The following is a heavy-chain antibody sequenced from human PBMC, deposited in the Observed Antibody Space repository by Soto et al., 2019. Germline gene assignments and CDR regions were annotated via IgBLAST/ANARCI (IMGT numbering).Heavy chain of an antibody. CDR2: MNPNSGNT. Sequence: QVQLVQSGAEVKKPGASVKVSCKASGYTFTSYDINWVRQATGQGLEWMGWMNPNSGNTGYAQKFQGRVTMTRNTSISTAYMELSSLRSEDTAVYYRARRYYDFWSGYYTPTWFDPWGQGTLVTVSS. CDR3: ARRYYDFWSGYYTPTWFDP. V-gene: IGHV1-8*01. J-gene: IGHJ5*02. D-gene: IGHD3-3*01. CDR1: GYTFTSYD.